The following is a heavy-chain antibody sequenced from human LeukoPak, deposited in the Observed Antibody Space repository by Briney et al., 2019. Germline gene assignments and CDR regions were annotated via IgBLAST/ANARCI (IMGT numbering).Heavy chain of an antibody. Sequence: GGSLRLSCAASGFTFSTYWMHWVRQAPGKGLVWVSRISSDGSITGYADSVKGRFTIPRDNAKNSLYLQMNSLRAEDTAVYYCASESTRGYYFDYWGQGTLVTVSS. CDR2: ISSDGSIT. J-gene: IGHJ4*02. D-gene: IGHD2-2*01. CDR1: GFTFSTYW. CDR3: ASESTRGYYFDY. V-gene: IGHV3-74*01.